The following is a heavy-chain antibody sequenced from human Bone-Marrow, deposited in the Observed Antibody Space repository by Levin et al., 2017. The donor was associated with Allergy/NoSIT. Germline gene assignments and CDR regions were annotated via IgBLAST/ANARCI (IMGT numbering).Heavy chain of an antibody. CDR2: TYTSGST. J-gene: IGHJ4*02. CDR1: GGSISSGSYY. CDR3: ARGRYSGYESLFFFDY. V-gene: IGHV4-61*02. Sequence: KPSETLSLTCTVSGGSISSGSYYWSWIRQPAGKGLEWIGRTYTSGSTNYNPSLKSRVTISVDTSKNQFSLKLSSVTVADTAVYFCARGRYSGYESLFFFDYWGQGALVTVSS. D-gene: IGHD5-12*01.